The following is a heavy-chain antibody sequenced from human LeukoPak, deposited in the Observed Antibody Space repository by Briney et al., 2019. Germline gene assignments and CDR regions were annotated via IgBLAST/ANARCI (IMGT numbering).Heavy chain of an antibody. CDR2: IYSGGST. CDR3: ARVLGMDPPYYYYYYMDV. CDR1: GFTVSSNY. J-gene: IGHJ6*03. D-gene: IGHD7-27*01. V-gene: IGHV3-66*02. Sequence: PGGSLRLSCAASGFTVSSNYMSWVRQAPGKGLEWVSVIYSGGSTHYADSMKGRFTISRDKSKNTVYLQMNSLRPEDTAVYYCARVLGMDPPYYYYYYMDVWGRGTTVTVSS.